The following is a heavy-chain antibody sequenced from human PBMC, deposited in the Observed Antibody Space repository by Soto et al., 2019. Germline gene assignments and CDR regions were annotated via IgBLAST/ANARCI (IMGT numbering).Heavy chain of an antibody. CDR3: ARARYGDYAATNEYFQH. J-gene: IGHJ1*01. Sequence: ASVKVSCKASGYTFTSYYMHWVRQAPGQGLEWMGIINPSGGSTSYAQKFQGRVTMTRDTSTSTVYMELSSLRSEDTAVYYCARARYGDYAATNEYFQHWGPGTLVTVSS. CDR2: INPSGGST. V-gene: IGHV1-46*03. D-gene: IGHD4-17*01. CDR1: GYTFTSYY.